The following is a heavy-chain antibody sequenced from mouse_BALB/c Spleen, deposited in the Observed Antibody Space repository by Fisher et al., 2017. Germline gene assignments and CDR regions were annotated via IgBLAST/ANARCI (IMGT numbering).Heavy chain of an antibody. D-gene: IGHD2-3*01. J-gene: IGHJ4*01. CDR3: ARLSMIPYYAMDY. V-gene: IGHV5-6-2*01. Sequence: RFTISRDNAKNTLYLQMSSLKSEDTALYYCARLSMIPYYAMDYWGQGTSVTVSS.